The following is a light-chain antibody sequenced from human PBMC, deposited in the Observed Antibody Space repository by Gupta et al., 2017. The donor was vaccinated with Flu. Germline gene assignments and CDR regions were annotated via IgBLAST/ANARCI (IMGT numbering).Light chain of an antibody. CDR1: QSVLYSSKNKNY. V-gene: IGKV4-1*01. J-gene: IGKJ1*01. CDR2: WAS. CDR3: QQYYSTPWT. Sequence: NCKSSQSVLYSSKNKNYLAWFQQKPGQPPKLLIYWASTRESGVPDRFSGSGSGTDFTLTISSLQAEDVAVYYCQQYYSTPWTFGQGTKVEIK.